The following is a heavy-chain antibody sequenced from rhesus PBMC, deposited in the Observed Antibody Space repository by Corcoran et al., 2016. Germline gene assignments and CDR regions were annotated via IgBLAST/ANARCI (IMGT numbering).Heavy chain of an antibody. D-gene: IGHD1-26*01. CDR1: GGSISSHY. J-gene: IGHJ6*01. V-gene: IGHV4-173*01. CDR3: ARGSIIGRPNYYGFDS. CDR2: ISESGGST. Sequence: QLQLQESGPGPVKPSETLSRTCAVPGGSISSHYWSGSRHAPGKELEWIGRISESGGSTDYNSSLKSRVIISTDTSKNQLSLNLISVTAADTAVYFCARGSIIGRPNYYGFDSWGQGVVVTVSS.